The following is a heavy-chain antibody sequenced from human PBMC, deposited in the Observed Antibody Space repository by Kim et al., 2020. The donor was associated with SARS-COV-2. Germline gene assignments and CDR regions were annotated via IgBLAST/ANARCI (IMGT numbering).Heavy chain of an antibody. V-gene: IGHV3-9*01. J-gene: IGHJ3*02. Sequence: GGSLRLSCAASGFTFDDYAMHWVRQAPGKGLEWVSGISWNSGSIGYADSVKGRFTISRDNAKNSLYLQMNSLRAEDTALYYCAKDRGYNWNDGAFDIWG. CDR2: ISWNSGSI. D-gene: IGHD1-1*01. CDR1: GFTFDDYA. CDR3: AKDRGYNWNDGAFDI.